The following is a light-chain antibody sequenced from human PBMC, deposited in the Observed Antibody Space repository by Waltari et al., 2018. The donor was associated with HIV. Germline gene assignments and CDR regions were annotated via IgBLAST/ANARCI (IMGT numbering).Light chain of an antibody. CDR1: SSDVGSYNR. Sequence: QSALTQPPSVSGSPGQSVSISCPGSSSDVGSYNRVPWYQQPPGTAPKLIIYEVNNRPSGVPDRFSGSQSGNTASLTISGLQAEDEADYYCSLYTGTTNVLFGGGTKLTVL. V-gene: IGLV2-18*01. J-gene: IGLJ2*01. CDR3: SLYTGTTNVL. CDR2: EVN.